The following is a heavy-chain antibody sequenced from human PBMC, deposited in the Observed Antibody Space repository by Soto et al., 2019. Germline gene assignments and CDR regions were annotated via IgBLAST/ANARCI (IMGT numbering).Heavy chain of an antibody. CDR2: INSDGSST. V-gene: IGHV3-74*01. D-gene: IGHD3-9*01. CDR1: GFTFSSYW. Sequence: PGGSLRLSCAASGFTFSSYWMHWVRQAPGKGLVWVSRINSDGSSTSYADSVKGRFTISRDNAKNTLYLQMNSLRAEDTAVYYCARGSPDSVYDILTGKFDYWGQGTLVTVSS. CDR3: ARGSPDSVYDILTGKFDY. J-gene: IGHJ4*02.